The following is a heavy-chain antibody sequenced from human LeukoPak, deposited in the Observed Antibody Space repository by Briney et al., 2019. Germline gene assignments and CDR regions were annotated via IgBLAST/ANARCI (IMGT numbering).Heavy chain of an antibody. CDR1: GVSISSGGYY. CDR2: IYYSGST. Sequence: SETLSLTCTVSGVSISSGGYYWSWIRQHPGKGLEWIGYIYYSGSTYYNPSLKSRVTISVDTSKNQFSLKLSSVTAADTAVYYCARGDYYGSGSYSPPLFDYWGQGTLVTVSS. J-gene: IGHJ4*02. CDR3: ARGDYYGSGSYSPPLFDY. V-gene: IGHV4-31*03. D-gene: IGHD3-10*01.